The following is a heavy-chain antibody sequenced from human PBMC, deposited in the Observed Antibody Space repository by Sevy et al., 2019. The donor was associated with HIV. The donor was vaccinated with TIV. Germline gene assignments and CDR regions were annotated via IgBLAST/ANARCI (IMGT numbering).Heavy chain of an antibody. V-gene: IGHV3-15*01. Sequence: GGSLRLSCAASGFTFSDAWMSWVRQAPGKGLEWVGRIKSKTDGGTTDYAAPVKGRFTISRDDSKNTLYLQMNSLKTEDTAVYYCTTDFYYYGSGSYNNWFDPWGQGTLVTVSS. CDR1: GFTFSDAW. D-gene: IGHD3-10*01. J-gene: IGHJ5*02. CDR2: IKSKTDGGTT. CDR3: TTDFYYYGSGSYNNWFDP.